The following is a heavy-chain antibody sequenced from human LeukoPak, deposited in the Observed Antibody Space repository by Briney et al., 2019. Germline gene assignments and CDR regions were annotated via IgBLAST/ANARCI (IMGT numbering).Heavy chain of an antibody. Sequence: PGGSLRLSCAASGFTFDNYGMSWVRQGPGKGLEWVSGINWNGGSTGYADSVKGRFTISRDNAKNSLYLQMNSLRAEDTALYYCAGGRLQSYFDYWGQGTLVTVSS. CDR3: AGGRLQSYFDY. CDR2: INWNGGST. V-gene: IGHV3-20*04. D-gene: IGHD4-11*01. CDR1: GFTFDNYG. J-gene: IGHJ4*02.